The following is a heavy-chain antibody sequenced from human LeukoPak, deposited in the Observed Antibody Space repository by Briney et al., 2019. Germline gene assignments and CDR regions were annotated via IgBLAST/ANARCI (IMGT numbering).Heavy chain of an antibody. CDR1: GFTFSSYW. D-gene: IGHD3-3*01. V-gene: IGHV3-7*01. CDR3: ARLYDFWSGSRRDDAFDI. J-gene: IGHJ3*02. Sequence: GGSLRLSCAASGFTFSSYWTGWVRQAPGKGLEWVANIKQDGSEKYYVDSVKGRFTISRDIPKNSLYLQMNSLRAEDTAVYYCARLYDFWSGSRRDDAFDIWGQGTMVTVSS. CDR2: IKQDGSEK.